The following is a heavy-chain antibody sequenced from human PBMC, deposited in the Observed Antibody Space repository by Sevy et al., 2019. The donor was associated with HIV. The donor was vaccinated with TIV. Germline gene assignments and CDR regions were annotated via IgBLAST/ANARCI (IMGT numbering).Heavy chain of an antibody. CDR2: IYYSGST. V-gene: IGHV4-59*01. CDR3: ASSTTMIPYFDY. J-gene: IGHJ4*02. CDR1: GGSISSYY. Sequence: SETLSLTYTVSGGSISSYYWSWIRQPPGKGLEWIGYIYYSGSTNYNPSLKSRVTISVDTSKNQFSLKLSSVTAADTAVYYCASSTTMIPYFDYWGQGTLVTVSS. D-gene: IGHD3-22*01.